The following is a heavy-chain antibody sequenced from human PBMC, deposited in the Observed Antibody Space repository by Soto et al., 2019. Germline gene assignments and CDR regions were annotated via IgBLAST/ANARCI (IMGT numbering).Heavy chain of an antibody. J-gene: IGHJ4*02. V-gene: IGHV4-39*01. CDR1: GGSISSSSYY. Sequence: TSETLSLTCTVSGGSISSSSYYWGWIRQPPGKGLEWIGSIYYSGSTYYNPSLKSRVTISVDTSKNQFSLKLSSVTAADTAVYYCATPRFLIVARPPSGLPFDYLGQGTLVTVSS. D-gene: IGHD6-6*01. CDR3: ATPRFLIVARPPSGLPFDY. CDR2: IYYSGST.